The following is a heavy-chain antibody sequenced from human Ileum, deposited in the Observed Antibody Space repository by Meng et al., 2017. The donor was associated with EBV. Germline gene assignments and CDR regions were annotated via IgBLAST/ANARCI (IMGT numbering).Heavy chain of an antibody. V-gene: IGHV4-61*01. Sequence: QGRPQESGPGLVKPPETLSLTCSVSGGSASSDSYHWSWIRQSPGRGLEWIGHTYGSDINYGPSFQSRVTISIDTAKNQLFLKLTSVTAADTAMYYCAYYRVGRGGVGSWGQGTLVTASS. CDR3: AYYRVGRGGVGS. CDR2: TYGSDI. J-gene: IGHJ4*02. CDR1: GGSASSDSYH. D-gene: IGHD3-16*01.